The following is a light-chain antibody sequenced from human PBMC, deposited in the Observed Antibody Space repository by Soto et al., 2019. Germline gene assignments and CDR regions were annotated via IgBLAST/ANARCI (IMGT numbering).Light chain of an antibody. Sequence: QSLLTQPASMSGSPGQSVTISCAGTSSDIGGYNYVSWYQHHPGKAPKLIIYDVSSRPSGVSHRFSGSKSGNTASLTISGLQAQDEGDYYCSSVSVGGPIFGNGTKVTVL. CDR1: SSDIGGYNY. J-gene: IGLJ6*01. CDR2: DVS. V-gene: IGLV2-14*01. CDR3: SSVSVGGPI.